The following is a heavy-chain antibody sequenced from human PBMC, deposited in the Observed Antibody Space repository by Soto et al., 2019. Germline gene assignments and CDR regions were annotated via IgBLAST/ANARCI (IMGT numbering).Heavy chain of an antibody. CDR2: ISWNSGSI. CDR1: GFTFDDYA. CDR3: AKEKQYCGGDPHRLCPGFDY. Sequence: PGGSLRLSCAASGFTFDDYAMHWVRQAPGKGLEWVSGISWNSGSIGYADSVKGRFTISRDNAKNSLYLQMNSLRAEDTALYYCAKEKQYCGGDPHRLCPGFDYWGQETLVTVSS. D-gene: IGHD2-21*02. V-gene: IGHV3-9*01. J-gene: IGHJ4*02.